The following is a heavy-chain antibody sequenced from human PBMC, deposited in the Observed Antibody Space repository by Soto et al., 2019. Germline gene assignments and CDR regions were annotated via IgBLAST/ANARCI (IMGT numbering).Heavy chain of an antibody. CDR3: ARDSGKGASFAY. CDR2: IRNKANSYTT. D-gene: IGHD1-26*01. Sequence: EVQLVESGGGLVQPGGSQRLSCAASGFTFSDHYMDWVRQAPGKGLEWVGRIRNKANSYTTDYAASVKGRFTISRDDSKDSMYLQMNSLKTEDTALYYCARDSGKGASFAYWGHGNLATVSA. J-gene: IGHJ4*01. V-gene: IGHV3-72*01. CDR1: GFTFSDHY.